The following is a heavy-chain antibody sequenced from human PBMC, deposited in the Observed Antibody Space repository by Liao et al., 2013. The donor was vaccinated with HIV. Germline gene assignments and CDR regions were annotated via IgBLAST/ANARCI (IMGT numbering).Heavy chain of an antibody. CDR1: GVSITSDSYY. D-gene: IGHD2-21*01. J-gene: IGHJ3*02. V-gene: IGHV4-61*02. CDR3: ARKGVVIANDAFDI. CDR2: FYNSGST. Sequence: QVQLQESSPGLVKPSQTLSLTCTVSGVSITSDSYYWSWIRQPAGKELEWIGRFYNSGSTNYNPSLKSRVTISVDTSKNQFSLKLSSVTAADTAVYYCARKGVVIANDAFDIWGQGTMVTVSS.